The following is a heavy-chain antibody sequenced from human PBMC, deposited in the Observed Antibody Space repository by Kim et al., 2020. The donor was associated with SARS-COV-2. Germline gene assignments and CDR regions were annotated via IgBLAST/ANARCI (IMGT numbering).Heavy chain of an antibody. V-gene: IGHV4-38-2*02. D-gene: IGHD5-12*01. Sequence: SETLSLTCSVASYSIGSGFSWGWIRQPPGKALEWIGSAYHSGGAHYSPSLKSRVTISVDTSKNLFSLDLTSVTAADTAVYYCARDRAIENGGYGSPYYF. CDR1: SYSIGSGFS. CDR3: ARDRAIENGGYGSPYYF. CDR2: AYHSGGA. J-gene: IGHJ4*01.